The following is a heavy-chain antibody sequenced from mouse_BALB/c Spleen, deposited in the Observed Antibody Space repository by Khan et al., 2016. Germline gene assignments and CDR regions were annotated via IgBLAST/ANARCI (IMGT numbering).Heavy chain of an antibody. J-gene: IGHJ4*01. CDR2: IDPENGYT. CDR1: GFTFNDYS. Sequence: VQLQQSGAELVRSGASVKMSCTASGFTFNDYSMHWVKQRPEQGLEWIGWIDPENGYTEYAPKFKGKATMTADKSSNTAYLQLSSLTSEDTAVYSFNSCDYNAMDYWGQGTSVTVSS. V-gene: IGHV14-4*02. CDR3: NSCDYNAMDY.